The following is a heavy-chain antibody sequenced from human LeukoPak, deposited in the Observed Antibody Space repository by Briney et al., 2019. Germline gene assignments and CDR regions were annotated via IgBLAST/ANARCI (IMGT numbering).Heavy chain of an antibody. V-gene: IGHV4-59*01. CDR3: ASGPRNYYYSGSYHY. D-gene: IGHD3-10*01. CDR2: VHYSGST. Sequence: TASETLSLTCTVSGDSISNYFWSWIRQPPRKGLEWGAYVHYSGSTNYNPSLRSRVTISMDTSKNQFSLKVNSVTAADTAVYFCASGPRNYYYSGSYHYWGQGTLVTVSS. J-gene: IGHJ4*02. CDR1: GDSISNYF.